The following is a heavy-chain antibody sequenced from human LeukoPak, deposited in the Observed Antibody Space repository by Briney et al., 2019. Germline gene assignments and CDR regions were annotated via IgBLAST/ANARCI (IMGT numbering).Heavy chain of an antibody. J-gene: IGHJ4*02. D-gene: IGHD5-24*01. Sequence: GGSLRLSCAASGFTFSSYAMSWVRQAPGKGLEWVGRIKSKTDGGTTDYAAPVKGRFTISRDDSKNTLYLQMNSLKTEDTAVYYCTTAQEIDFDYWGQGTLVTVSS. V-gene: IGHV3-15*01. CDR2: IKSKTDGGTT. CDR1: GFTFSSYA. CDR3: TTAQEIDFDY.